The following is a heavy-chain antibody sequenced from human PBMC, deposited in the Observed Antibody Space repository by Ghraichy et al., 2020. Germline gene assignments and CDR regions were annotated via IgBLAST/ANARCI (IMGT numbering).Heavy chain of an antibody. CDR3: AGSIGIAVALPPYYYGMDV. V-gene: IGHV4-59*01. CDR1: GGSISSYY. D-gene: IGHD6-19*01. CDR2: IYYSGST. Sequence: SETLSLTCTVSGGSISSYYWSWIRQPPGKGLEWIGYIYYSGSTNYNPSLKSRVTISVDTSKNQFSLKLSSVTAADTAVYYCAGSIGIAVALPPYYYGMDVCCQGTTVAVSS. J-gene: IGHJ6*02.